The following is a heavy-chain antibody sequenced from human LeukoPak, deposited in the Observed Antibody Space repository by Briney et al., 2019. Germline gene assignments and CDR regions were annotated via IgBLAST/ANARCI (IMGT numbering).Heavy chain of an antibody. J-gene: IGHJ4*02. CDR3: ARASNYYGSGSYYNVGFDY. V-gene: IGHV1-69*04. D-gene: IGHD3-10*01. Sequence: SVKVPCKASGGTFSSYAISWVRQAPGQGLEWMGRIIPILGIANYAQKFQGRVTITADKSTSTAYMELSSLRSEDTAVYYCARASNYYGSGSYYNVGFDYWGQGTLVTVSS. CDR1: GGTFSSYA. CDR2: IIPILGIA.